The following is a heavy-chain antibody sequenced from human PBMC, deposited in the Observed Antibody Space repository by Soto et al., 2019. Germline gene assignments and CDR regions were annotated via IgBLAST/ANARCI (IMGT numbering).Heavy chain of an antibody. D-gene: IGHD2-2*01. CDR2: INAGNGNT. CDR1: GYTFTSYA. J-gene: IGHJ6*03. Sequence: ASMKFSFKASGYTFTSYAMHWVRQAPGQMLDCIGWINAGNGNTKYSQKFQGRVTITRDTSASTAYMELSSLRSEDTAVYYCAIDQIVVVPDAMTAVHYYMDVGRRCTTVKVSS. V-gene: IGHV1-3*01. CDR3: AIDQIVVVPDAMTAVHYYMDV.